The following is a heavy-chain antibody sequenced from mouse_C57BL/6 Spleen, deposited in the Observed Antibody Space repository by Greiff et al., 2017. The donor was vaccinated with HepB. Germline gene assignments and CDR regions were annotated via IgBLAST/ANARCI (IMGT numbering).Heavy chain of an antibody. J-gene: IGHJ3*01. Sequence: QVQLKQPGAELVKPGASVKLSCKASGYTFTSYWMHWVKQRPGQGLEWIGMIHPNSGSTNYNEKFKSKATLTVDKSSSTAYMQLSSLTSEDSAVYYCARSGAYYGSAWFAYWGQGTLVTVSA. CDR2: IHPNSGST. CDR1: GYTFTSYW. D-gene: IGHD2-9*01. V-gene: IGHV1-64*01. CDR3: ARSGAYYGSAWFAY.